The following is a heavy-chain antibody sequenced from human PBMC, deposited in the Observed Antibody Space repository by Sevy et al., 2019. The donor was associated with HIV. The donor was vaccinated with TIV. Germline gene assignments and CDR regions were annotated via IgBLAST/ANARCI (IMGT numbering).Heavy chain of an antibody. V-gene: IGHV3-23*01. Sequence: GGSLRLSCAASGFTFSSYAMNWVRQAPGKGLEWVSTIRGRGGSTYYGDSVKGRLTISRDNSKNTVYLKMGSLRAEDTALYYCAKDRYDGSGYYPEGAFDIWGQGTKVTVSS. J-gene: IGHJ3*02. CDR2: IRGRGGST. CDR1: GFTFSSYA. D-gene: IGHD3-22*01. CDR3: AKDRYDGSGYYPEGAFDI.